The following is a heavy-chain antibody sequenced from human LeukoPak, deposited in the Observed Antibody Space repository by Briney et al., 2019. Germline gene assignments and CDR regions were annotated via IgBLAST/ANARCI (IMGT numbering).Heavy chain of an antibody. J-gene: IGHJ4*02. V-gene: IGHV3-23*01. D-gene: IGHD2-2*01. CDR1: GFIFSNYA. Sequence: PGGSLRLSCAASGFIFSNYAMSWVRQAPGKGLEWVSAICGSGGTYYADSVKGRFTISRDNSKNTLYLQMNSLRAEDTAVYYCAKDGGCSSTSCYFDYWGQGTLVTVSS. CDR3: AKDGGCSSTSCYFDY. CDR2: ICGSGGT.